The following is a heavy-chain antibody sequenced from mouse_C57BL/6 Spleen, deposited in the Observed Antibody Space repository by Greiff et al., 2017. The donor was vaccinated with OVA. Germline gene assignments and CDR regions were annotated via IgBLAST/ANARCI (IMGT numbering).Heavy chain of an antibody. CDR1: GYTFTSYW. Sequence: QVQLQQPGAELVRPGSSVKLSCKASGYTFTSYWMHWVKQRPIQGLEWIGNIDPSDSETHYNQKFKDKATLTVDKSSSTAYMQLSSLTSEDSAVYYCARPPHYGSSFYAMDYWGQGTSVTVSS. CDR2: IDPSDSET. D-gene: IGHD1-1*01. CDR3: ARPPHYGSSFYAMDY. V-gene: IGHV1-52*01. J-gene: IGHJ4*01.